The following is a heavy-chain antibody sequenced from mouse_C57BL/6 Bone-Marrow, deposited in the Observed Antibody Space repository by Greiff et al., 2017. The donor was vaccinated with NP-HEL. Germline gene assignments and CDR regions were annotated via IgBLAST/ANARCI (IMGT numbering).Heavy chain of an antibody. J-gene: IGHJ1*03. Sequence: QVQLQQSGAELARPGASVKLSCKASGYTFTSYGISWVKQRTGQGLEWIGEIYPRSGNTYYNEKFKGKATLTADKSSSTAYMELRSLTSEDSAVDFCARERDYYGSSYRYFDVWGTGTTVTVSS. CDR2: IYPRSGNT. V-gene: IGHV1-81*01. D-gene: IGHD1-1*01. CDR3: ARERDYYGSSYRYFDV. CDR1: GYTFTSYG.